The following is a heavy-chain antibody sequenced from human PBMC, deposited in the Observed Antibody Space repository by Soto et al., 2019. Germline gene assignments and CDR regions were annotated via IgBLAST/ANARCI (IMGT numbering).Heavy chain of an antibody. V-gene: IGHV3-23*01. CDR2: ISGSGGST. Sequence: GGSLRLSCAASGFTFSSDAMSWVRQAPGKGLEWVSGISGSGGSTYYADSVKGRFTISRDNSKNTLYLHMNSLRAEDTAVYYCAKDRSWGIDYWGQGTLVTVSS. D-gene: IGHD2-15*01. J-gene: IGHJ4*02. CDR3: AKDRSWGIDY. CDR1: GFTFSSDA.